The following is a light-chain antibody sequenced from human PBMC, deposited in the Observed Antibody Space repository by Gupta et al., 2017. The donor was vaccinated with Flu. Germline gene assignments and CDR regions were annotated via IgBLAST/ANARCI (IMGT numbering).Light chain of an antibody. CDR1: QPISTY. V-gene: IGKV1-39*01. CDR2: AAS. J-gene: IGKJ1*01. Sequence: GDRVTITCRASQPISTYLNWYQQRPGKAPKLLIYAASNLQSGVPSRFSGSGSGTDFTLTISSLQPEDFATYYCQQSYNNPRTLGKGNKVEVK. CDR3: QQSYNNPRT.